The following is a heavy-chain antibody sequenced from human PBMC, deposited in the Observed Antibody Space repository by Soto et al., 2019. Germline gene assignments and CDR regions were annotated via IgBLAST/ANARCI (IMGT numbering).Heavy chain of an antibody. CDR3: ARGSSDYYYYMDV. J-gene: IGHJ6*03. V-gene: IGHV1-69*02. Sequence: QVQLVQSGAEVKKPGSSVKVSCKASGVTFSSYTISWVRQAPGQGLEWMGRIIPTLGIANYAQKFQGRVTITADKSTSTAYMELSSLRSEDTAVYYCARGSSDYYYYMDVWGKGTTVTVSS. CDR2: IIPTLGIA. D-gene: IGHD3-10*01. CDR1: GVTFSSYT.